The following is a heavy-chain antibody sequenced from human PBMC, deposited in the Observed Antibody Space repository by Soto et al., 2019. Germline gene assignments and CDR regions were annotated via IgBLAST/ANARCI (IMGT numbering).Heavy chain of an antibody. Sequence: QVQLVQSGAEVKKPGASVKVSCKASGYIFIHYYIHWVRQAPGQGLDWMAIINPNGGSTNYAQKFRGRVNVKSDTSTSTVSMELNSLGSDDTDVYFCARSLLQGDFWGQGTLVTVSA. D-gene: IGHD2-21*01. CDR3: ARSLLQGDF. J-gene: IGHJ4*02. V-gene: IGHV1-46*01. CDR2: INPNGGST. CDR1: GYIFIHYY.